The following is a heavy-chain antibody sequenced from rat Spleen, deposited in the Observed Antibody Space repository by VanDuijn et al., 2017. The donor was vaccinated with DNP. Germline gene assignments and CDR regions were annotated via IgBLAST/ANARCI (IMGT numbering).Heavy chain of an antibody. V-gene: IGHV2-6*01. D-gene: IGHD1-3*01. Sequence: QVQLTESGPDMVQPSQTLSLTCTVSGFSLTDYTIDWVRQPPGKGLEWIAAISSGGSTYYNSALKSRLSISRDTSKSQVFLKMNSLQTEDTAIYFCTRGGYLFDYWGQGVMVTVSS. CDR3: TRGGYLFDY. CDR2: ISSGGST. CDR1: GFSLTDYT. J-gene: IGHJ2*01.